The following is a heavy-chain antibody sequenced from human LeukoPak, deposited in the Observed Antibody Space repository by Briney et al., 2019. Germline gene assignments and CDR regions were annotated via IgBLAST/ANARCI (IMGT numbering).Heavy chain of an antibody. V-gene: IGHV1-24*01. CDR2: FDPEDGEA. D-gene: IGHD2-2*01. J-gene: IGHJ4*02. Sequence: ASVKVSCKVSGYTLTELSMHWVRQAPGKGLEWMGGFDPEDGEAIYAQKFQGRVTMTEDTSTDTAYMELSSLRSEDTAVYYCATGINQLLLFDYWGQGPLVTVSS. CDR1: GYTLTELS. CDR3: ATGINQLLLFDY.